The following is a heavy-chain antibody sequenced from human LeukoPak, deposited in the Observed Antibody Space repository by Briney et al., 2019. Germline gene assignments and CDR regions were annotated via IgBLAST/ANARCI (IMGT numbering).Heavy chain of an antibody. CDR1: GFSISTSGVG. V-gene: IGHV2-5*02. D-gene: IGHD2-15*01. Sequence: SGPTLMNPTQTLTLTCTFSGFSISTSGVGVGWIRQPPGEALEWLAVIYWDNDRRYSPFLKTRLTITKDTTKNQVVLTFSDMDPVDTATYYCEHRRYRSGSWDFGDFDYWGQGALVTVSS. CDR3: EHRRYRSGSWDFGDFDY. CDR2: IYWDNDR. J-gene: IGHJ4*02.